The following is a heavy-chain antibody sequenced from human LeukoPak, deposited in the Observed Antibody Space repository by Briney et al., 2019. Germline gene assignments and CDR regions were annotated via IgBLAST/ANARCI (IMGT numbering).Heavy chain of an antibody. Sequence: ASVKVSCKGYGYTFINHDIDWVRQAPGQGLEWMGWISAYNGNTNYAQKLQGRVTMTTDTSTSTAYMELRSLRSDDTAVYYCARVLGIAARRGGNWFDPWGQGTLVTVSS. V-gene: IGHV1-18*01. D-gene: IGHD6-6*01. J-gene: IGHJ5*02. CDR1: GYTFINHD. CDR3: ARVLGIAARRGGNWFDP. CDR2: ISAYNGNT.